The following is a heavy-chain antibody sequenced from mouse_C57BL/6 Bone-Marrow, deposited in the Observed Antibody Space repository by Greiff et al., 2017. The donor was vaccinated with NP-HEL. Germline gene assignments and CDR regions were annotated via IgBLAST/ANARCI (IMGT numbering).Heavy chain of an antibody. Sequence: EVQLQQSGPELVKPGASVKMSCKASGYTFTDYNMHWVKQRHGQSLEWIGYINPNNGDTSSNQKFKGKATLTVNKSSSTAYMELRSLTSENSAVYYCAKPCPYYYAMDYWGQGTSVTVSS. J-gene: IGHJ4*01. CDR2: INPNNGDT. V-gene: IGHV1-22*01. CDR1: GYTFTDYN. CDR3: AKPCPYYYAMDY.